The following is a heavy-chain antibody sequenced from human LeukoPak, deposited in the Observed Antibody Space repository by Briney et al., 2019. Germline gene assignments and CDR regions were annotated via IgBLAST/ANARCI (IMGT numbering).Heavy chain of an antibody. Sequence: GGSLRLSCAASGLTFSSYAMMWLRQAPGKGLEWVSAIIGNGGWALYADSVKGRFTISRDNAKNTLYLQMSSLRAEDTAVYYCAKDPNGDYIGAFDFWGQGTMVTVSS. V-gene: IGHV3-23*01. J-gene: IGHJ3*01. D-gene: IGHD4-17*01. CDR1: GLTFSSYA. CDR3: AKDPNGDYIGAFDF. CDR2: IIGNGGWA.